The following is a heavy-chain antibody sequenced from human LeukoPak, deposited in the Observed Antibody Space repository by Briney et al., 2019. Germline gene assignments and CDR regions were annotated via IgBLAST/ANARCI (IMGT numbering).Heavy chain of an antibody. V-gene: IGHV4-59*12. CDR1: GGSISGYY. CDR2: IYYSGST. CDR3: ARYMRASGTYDFDY. Sequence: SETLSLTCTVYGGSISGYYWSWIRQPPGKELEWIGYIYYSGSTNYNPSLRSRVTISVDTSKNQFSLKLSSVTAADTAVYYCARYMRASGTYDFDYWGQGTLVTVSS. D-gene: IGHD3-3*01. J-gene: IGHJ4*02.